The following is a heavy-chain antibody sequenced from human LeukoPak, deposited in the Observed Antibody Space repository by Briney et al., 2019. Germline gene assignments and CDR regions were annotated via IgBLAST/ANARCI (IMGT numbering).Heavy chain of an antibody. CDR3: ARTPESSGYHLDFDY. V-gene: IGHV1-24*01. D-gene: IGHD3-22*01. J-gene: IGHJ4*02. Sequence: ASVKVSCKVSGYTLTELSMHWVRQAPGKGLEWMGGFDPEDGETIYAQKFQGRVTMTEDTSTDTAYMELSSLRSEDTAVYYCARTPESSGYHLDFDYWGQGTLVIVSS. CDR1: GYTLTELS. CDR2: FDPEDGET.